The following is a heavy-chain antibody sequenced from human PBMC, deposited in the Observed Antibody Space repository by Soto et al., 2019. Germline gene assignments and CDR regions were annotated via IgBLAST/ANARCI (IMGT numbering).Heavy chain of an antibody. CDR1: GFTFSSYS. Sequence: PGGSLRLSCAASGFTFSSYSMNWVRQAPGKGLEWVSSISSSSSYIYYADSVKGRFTISRDNAKNSLYLQMNSLRAEDTAVYYCARDQGRGYNYGFDYWGQGTLVTVSS. CDR2: ISSSSSYI. CDR3: ARDQGRGYNYGFDY. J-gene: IGHJ4*02. V-gene: IGHV3-21*01. D-gene: IGHD5-18*01.